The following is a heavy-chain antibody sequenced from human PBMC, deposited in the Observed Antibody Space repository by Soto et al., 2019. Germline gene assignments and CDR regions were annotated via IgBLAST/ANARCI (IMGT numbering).Heavy chain of an antibody. V-gene: IGHV3-30*18. CDR2: ISHDGSNT. D-gene: IGHD3-22*01. Sequence: QVQLVESGGGVVQPGRSLRLSCAASGFTFSAYGIHWVRQAPGKGLEWVAVISHDGSNTNYADSVKGRFTFSRDNSKDTVYLQMNSRRGEDTAVYYCAKDTYYYSNSGYYVFDSWGQGTLVTVSS. CDR3: AKDTYYYSNSGYYVFDS. J-gene: IGHJ4*02. CDR1: GFTFSAYG.